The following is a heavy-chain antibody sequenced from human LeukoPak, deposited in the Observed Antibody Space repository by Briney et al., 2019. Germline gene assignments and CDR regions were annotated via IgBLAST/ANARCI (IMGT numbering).Heavy chain of an antibody. CDR1: GFDCSRYW. D-gene: IGHD3-9*01. Sequence: GGSLRLSCAASGFDCSRYWMTWVRQAPGKGLEWVANIEQDGGEEYYVDSVKGRFTISRDNAKNSLYLQMNSLRAEDTAVYYCARGRYVDWLFDYWGQGALVTVPS. CDR3: ARGRYVDWLFDY. CDR2: IEQDGGEE. V-gene: IGHV3-7*03. J-gene: IGHJ4*02.